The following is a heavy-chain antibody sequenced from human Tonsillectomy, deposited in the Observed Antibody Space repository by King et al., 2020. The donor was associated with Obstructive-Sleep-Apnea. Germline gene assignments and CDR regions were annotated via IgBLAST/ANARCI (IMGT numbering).Heavy chain of an antibody. CDR2: ISSSSYI. CDR3: ARGGEDYYPSGSYQWYFDL. D-gene: IGHD3-10*01. CDR1: GFTFSRYV. J-gene: IGHJ2*01. Sequence: VQLVESGGGLVKPGGSLRLSCAASGFTFSRYVMNWVRQAPGKGLEWVSSISSSSYIYYADSMKGRFTISRDNAKNSLFLQMSSLRAEDTAVYYCARGGEDYYPSGSYQWYFDLWGRGTLVTVSS. V-gene: IGHV3-21*01.